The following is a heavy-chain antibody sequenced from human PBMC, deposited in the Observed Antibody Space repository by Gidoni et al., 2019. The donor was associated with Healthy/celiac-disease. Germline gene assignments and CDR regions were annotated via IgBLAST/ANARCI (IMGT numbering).Heavy chain of an antibody. CDR1: GGSISSSSYY. D-gene: IGHD4-4*01. Sequence: QLQLQESGPGLVKPSETLSLTCTVSGGSISSSSYYWGWIRQPPGKGLEWIGSIYYSGSTYYNPSLKSRVTISVDTSKNQFSLKLSSVTAADTAVYYCARTTTVTTIIDYWGQGTLVTVSS. CDR2: IYYSGST. CDR3: ARTTTVTTIIDY. V-gene: IGHV4-39*01. J-gene: IGHJ4*02.